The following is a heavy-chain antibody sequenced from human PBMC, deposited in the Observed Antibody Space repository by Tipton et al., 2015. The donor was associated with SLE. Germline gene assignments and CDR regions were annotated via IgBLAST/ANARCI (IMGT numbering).Heavy chain of an antibody. V-gene: IGHV4-34*01. CDR1: GGSFSGYY. D-gene: IGHD3-22*01. Sequence: GLVKPSETLSLTCAVYGGSFSGYYCSWFRQSPGKGLEWIGEISYSGNTNYNPSLKSRVTMSGDTSKNEFSLKLDSVTAADTAIYYCVRGPRGSSGYPNWGQGTLVTVSS. CDR2: ISYSGNT. CDR3: VRGPRGSSGYPN. J-gene: IGHJ4*02.